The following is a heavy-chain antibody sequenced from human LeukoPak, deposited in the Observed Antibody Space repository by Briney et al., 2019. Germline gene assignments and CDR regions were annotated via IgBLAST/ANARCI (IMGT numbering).Heavy chain of an antibody. CDR3: ARGHYSSGYYGYYYYYMDV. CDR2: IYYSGST. V-gene: IGHV4-59*01. CDR1: GGSISSYY. Sequence: SETLSPTCTVSGGSISSYYWSWIRQPPGKGLEWIGYIYYSGSTNYNPSLKSRVTISVDTSKNQFSLKLSSVTAADTAVYYCARGHYSSGYYGYYYYYMDVWGKGTTVTVSS. J-gene: IGHJ6*03. D-gene: IGHD3-22*01.